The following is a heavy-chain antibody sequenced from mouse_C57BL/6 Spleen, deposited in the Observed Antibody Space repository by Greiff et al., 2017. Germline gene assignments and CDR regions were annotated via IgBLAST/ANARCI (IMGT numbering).Heavy chain of an antibody. D-gene: IGHD2-1*01. V-gene: IGHV1-54*01. CDR2: INPGSGGT. CDR3: ASSYGNYYFYS. J-gene: IGHJ2*01. CDR1: GYAFTNYL. Sequence: VQLQQSGAELVRPGTSVKVSCKASGYAFTNYLIEWVKQRPGQGLEWIGVINPGSGGTNYNEKFKGKATLTADKSSSTAYMQLSSLTSEDSAVYFCASSYGNYYFYSWGQGTTLTVSS.